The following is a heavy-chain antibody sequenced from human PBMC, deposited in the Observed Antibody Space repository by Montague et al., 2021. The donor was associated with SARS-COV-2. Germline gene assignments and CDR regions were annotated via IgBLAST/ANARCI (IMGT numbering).Heavy chain of an antibody. Sequence: SETLSLTCTVSGGSISSSSYYWGWIRQPPGKGLEWIGSIYYSGSTYYNPSLKSRVTISVDTSKNQFSLKLSSVTAADTAVYYCGRQGSSSSWYGGYYYGMDVLGPATTVTVSS. CDR2: IYYSGST. D-gene: IGHD6-13*01. CDR1: GGSISSSSYY. V-gene: IGHV4-39*01. J-gene: IGHJ6*02. CDR3: GRQGSSSSWYGGYYYGMDV.